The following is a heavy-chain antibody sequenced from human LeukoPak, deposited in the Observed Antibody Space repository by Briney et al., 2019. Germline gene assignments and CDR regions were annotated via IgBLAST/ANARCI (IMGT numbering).Heavy chain of an antibody. V-gene: IGHV1-46*01. CDR1: GYTFTSYY. J-gene: IGHJ6*03. CDR2: INPSGGST. CDR3: ARRADSSSSVRGKLGYYYYMDV. D-gene: IGHD6-6*01. Sequence: GASVKVSCKASGYTFTSYYMHWVRQAPGQGLEWMGIINPSGGSTSYAQKFQGRVTITRNTSISTAYMELSSLRSEDTAVYYCARRADSSSSVRGKLGYYYYMDVWGKGTTVTVSS.